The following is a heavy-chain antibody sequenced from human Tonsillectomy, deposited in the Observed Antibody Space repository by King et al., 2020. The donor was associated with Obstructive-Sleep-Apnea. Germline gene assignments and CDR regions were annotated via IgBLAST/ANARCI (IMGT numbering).Heavy chain of an antibody. J-gene: IGHJ4*02. Sequence: QLQESGPGLVKPSETLSLTCTVSGGSISSSRYYWGWIRQPPGKGLEWIGTIYYSGRTYYNPALKSRFTISVDTSKNQFSLKLSSVTAADPAVYYCARHPLRRYFDYWGQGTLVTVSS. CDR2: IYYSGRT. CDR3: ARHPLRRYFDY. V-gene: IGHV4-39*01. D-gene: IGHD4-17*01. CDR1: GGSISSSRYY.